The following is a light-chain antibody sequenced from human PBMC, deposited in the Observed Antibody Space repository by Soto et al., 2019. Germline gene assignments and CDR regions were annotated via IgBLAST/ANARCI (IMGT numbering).Light chain of an antibody. CDR2: DVS. V-gene: IGLV2-11*01. CDR1: SSDVGGYNY. Sequence: QSVLTQPRSVSGSPGQSVTISCTGTSSDVGGYNYVSWYQQHPGKAPKLMIYDVSKRPSGVPDRFSGSKSGKTASLTISGLQAEDEADYYCCSYAGSYTLGVFGTGTKVTVL. CDR3: CSYAGSYTLGV. J-gene: IGLJ1*01.